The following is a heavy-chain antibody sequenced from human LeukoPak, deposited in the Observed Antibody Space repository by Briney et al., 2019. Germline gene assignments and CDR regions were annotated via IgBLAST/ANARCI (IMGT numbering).Heavy chain of an antibody. Sequence: PSQTLSLTCAVSGGSISSGGYSWSWIRQPPGKGLEWIGYIYHSGSTYYNPSLKSRVTISVDTSKNQFSLKLSSVTAADTAVYYCARRAGATRRDYYYYYYMDVWGKGTTVTVSS. CDR3: ARRAGATRRDYYYYYYMDV. D-gene: IGHD1-26*01. CDR2: IYHSGST. CDR1: GGSISSGGYS. J-gene: IGHJ6*03. V-gene: IGHV4-30-2*01.